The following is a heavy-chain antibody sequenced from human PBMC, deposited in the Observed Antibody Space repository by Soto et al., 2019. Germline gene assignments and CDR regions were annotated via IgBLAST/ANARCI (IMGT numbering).Heavy chain of an antibody. CDR2: ISGSGGST. CDR3: AKDRTFDSSGYYSY. CDR1: GFTFSSYA. D-gene: IGHD3-22*01. Sequence: EVQLLESGGGLVQPGGSLRLSCAASGFTFSSYAMTWVRQAPGKGLEWVSAISGSGGSTYYAASVKGRFTISRDNSKNTLYLQMNSLRAEDTAVYYCAKDRTFDSSGYYSYWGQGNLVTVSS. J-gene: IGHJ4*02. V-gene: IGHV3-23*01.